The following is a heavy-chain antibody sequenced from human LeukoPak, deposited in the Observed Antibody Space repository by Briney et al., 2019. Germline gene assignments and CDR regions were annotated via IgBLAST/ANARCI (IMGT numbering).Heavy chain of an antibody. J-gene: IGHJ4*02. CDR1: GFTFSTYW. CDR2: IKEDGSEK. CDR3: ARNYFDSSGYYYELDY. D-gene: IGHD3-22*01. V-gene: IGHV3-7*03. Sequence: GGSLRLSCAGSGFTFSTYWMSWVRQAPGKGLEWVANIKEDGSEKYYVDSVKGRFTISRDNSKNTLYLQMNSLRAEDTAVYYCARNYFDSSGYYYELDYWGQGTLVTVSS.